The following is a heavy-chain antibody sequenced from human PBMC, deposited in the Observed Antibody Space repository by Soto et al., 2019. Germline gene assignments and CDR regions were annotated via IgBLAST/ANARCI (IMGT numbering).Heavy chain of an antibody. D-gene: IGHD3-22*01. CDR3: ARQIYDSDNGSNFQYYFDS. CDR1: GYSFAGYW. V-gene: IGHV5-10-1*01. CDR2: IDPSDSQT. Sequence: RGSLKISCKGSGYSFAGYWITWVRQKPGKGLEWMGRIDPSDSQTYYSPSFRGHVTISATKSITTVFLQWSSLRASDTAMYYCARQIYDSDNGSNFQYYFDSWGQGTQVTVSS. J-gene: IGHJ4*02.